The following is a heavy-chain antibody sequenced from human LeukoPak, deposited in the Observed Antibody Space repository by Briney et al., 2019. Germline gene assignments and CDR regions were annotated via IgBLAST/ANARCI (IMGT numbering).Heavy chain of an antibody. Sequence: GGSLRLSCAASGFTFSSYGMHWVRQAPGKGLEWVALISYDGSDKDYAKSVKGRFTISRDNSKDTLYLQMNSLRAEDTAVYYCAKDMSGGDCPDYWGQGTLVTVSS. CDR1: GFTFSSYG. CDR2: ISYDGSDK. V-gene: IGHV3-30*18. CDR3: AKDMSGGDCPDY. D-gene: IGHD2-21*02. J-gene: IGHJ4*02.